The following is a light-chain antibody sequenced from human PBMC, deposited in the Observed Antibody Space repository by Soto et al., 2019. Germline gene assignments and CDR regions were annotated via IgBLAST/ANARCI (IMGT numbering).Light chain of an antibody. CDR3: QQYGSSRWT. CDR1: QSVSSNY. CDR2: GAS. V-gene: IGKV3-20*01. J-gene: IGKJ1*01. Sequence: TQSPSTLSASVGDRVTITCRASQSVSSNYLAWYQQKPGQAPRLLVYGASSRATGIPDRFSGSGSGTDFTLTISRLEPEDFAVYYCQQYGSSRWTFGQGTKVDIK.